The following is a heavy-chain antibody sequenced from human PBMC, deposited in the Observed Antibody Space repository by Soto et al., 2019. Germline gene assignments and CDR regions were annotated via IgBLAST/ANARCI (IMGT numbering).Heavy chain of an antibody. CDR1: GFTFSNSV. D-gene: IGHD1-26*01. Sequence: EVQLLESGGVLVQPGGSLRLSCVASGFTFSNSVMNWVRQAPGKGLEWVSTISGSGGSSFHADSVKGRFTISRDNSKNTLYLQMNSLRAEDTAVYYCAKVERFEYWGQGTLVTVSS. CDR3: AKVERFEY. J-gene: IGHJ4*02. V-gene: IGHV3-23*01. CDR2: ISGSGGSS.